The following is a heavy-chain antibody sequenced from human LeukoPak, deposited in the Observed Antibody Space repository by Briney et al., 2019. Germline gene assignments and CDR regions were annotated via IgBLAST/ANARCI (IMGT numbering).Heavy chain of an antibody. CDR1: GYTFTGYY. D-gene: IGHD3-9*01. Sequence: GASVKVSCKASGYTFTGYYMHWVRQAPGQGLEWMGRINPNSGGTNYAQKFQGRVTMTRDTSISTAYMELSRLRSNDTAVYYCARGGKRYFDWLPIWGQGTLVTVSS. V-gene: IGHV1-2*06. CDR2: INPNSGGT. CDR3: ARGGKRYFDWLPI. J-gene: IGHJ4*02.